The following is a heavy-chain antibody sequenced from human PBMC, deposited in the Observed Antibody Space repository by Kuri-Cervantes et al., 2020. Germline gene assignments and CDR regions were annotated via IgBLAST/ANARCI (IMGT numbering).Heavy chain of an antibody. D-gene: IGHD1-1*01. J-gene: IGHJ5*02. CDR3: ARGVRRPPLEYWFDP. CDR2: IIPIFGTA. CDR1: GYAFTSYG. Sequence: ASVKVSCKASGYAFTSYGISWARQAPGQGLEWMGWIIPIFGTANYAQKFQGRVTMTRNTSISTAYMELSSLRSEDTAVYYCARGVRRPPLEYWFDPWGQGTLVTVSS. V-gene: IGHV1-8*02.